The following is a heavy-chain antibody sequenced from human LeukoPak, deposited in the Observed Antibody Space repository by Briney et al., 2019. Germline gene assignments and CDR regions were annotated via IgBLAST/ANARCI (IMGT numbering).Heavy chain of an antibody. V-gene: IGHV4-61*01. Sequence: SETLSLTCTVSGGSFSSGSYYWSWIRQPPGKGLEWIGYIYCSGSTNYNPSLKSRVTISVDTSKNQFSLKLSSVTAADTAVYYCARVEEPRRIGYFDYWGQGTLVTVSS. CDR1: GGSFSSGSYY. CDR2: IYCSGST. D-gene: IGHD1-26*01. J-gene: IGHJ4*02. CDR3: ARVEEPRRIGYFDY.